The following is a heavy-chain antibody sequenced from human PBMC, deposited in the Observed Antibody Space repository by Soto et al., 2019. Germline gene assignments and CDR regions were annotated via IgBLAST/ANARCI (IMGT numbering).Heavy chain of an antibody. J-gene: IGHJ4*02. CDR3: SRGRYGDY. V-gene: IGHV1-18*01. CDR2: ISAHNGNT. D-gene: IGHD1-1*01. Sequence: QVHLVQSGAEVKKPGASVKVSCKGSGYAFTTYGITWVRQAPGQGLEWMGCISAHNGNTNYAQKIQGRVTVTRDTSTSTAYMELRSLRSDDTAVYYCSRGRYGDYWGQRALVTVSS. CDR1: GYAFTTYG.